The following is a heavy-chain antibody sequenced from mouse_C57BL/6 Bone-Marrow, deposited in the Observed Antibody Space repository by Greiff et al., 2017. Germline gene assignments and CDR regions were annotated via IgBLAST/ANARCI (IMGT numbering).Heavy chain of an antibody. CDR1: GYTFTSYW. V-gene: IGHV1-64*01. D-gene: IGHD2-5*01. J-gene: IGHJ3*01. Sequence: QVQLKQPGAELVKPGASVKLSCKASGYTFTSYWMHWVKQRPGQGLEWIGMIHPNSGSTNYNEKFKSKATLTVDKSSSTAYMQLSSLTSEDSAVYYCARPAYYSNYEWFAYWGQGTLVTVSA. CDR3: ARPAYYSNYEWFAY. CDR2: IHPNSGST.